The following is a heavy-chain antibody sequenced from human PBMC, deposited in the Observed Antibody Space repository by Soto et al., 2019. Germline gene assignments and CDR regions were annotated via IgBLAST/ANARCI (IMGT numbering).Heavy chain of an antibody. V-gene: IGHV2-5*01. CDR1: RFSLSTSGLG. D-gene: IGHD6-19*01. J-gene: IGHJ4*02. CDR3: EHRPSGWYLFDY. CDR2: IYWNDDK. Sequence: QITLKESGPTLVRPTQTLTLTCTFSRFSLSTSGLGVGWIRQPPGKALEWLALIYWNDDKRYSPSLKARLTITKDTSKNPVVLTMTNMDPVDTATYYCEHRPSGWYLFDYWGQGTLVTVSS.